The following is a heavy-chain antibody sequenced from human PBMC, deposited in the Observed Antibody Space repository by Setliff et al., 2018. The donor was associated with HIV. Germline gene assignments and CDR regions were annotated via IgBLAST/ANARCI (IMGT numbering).Heavy chain of an antibody. CDR3: ARARYIVIRGDAGMDV. D-gene: IGHD3-10*01. V-gene: IGHV4-61*01. CDR2: IYYSGST. CDR1: GGSVSSGSYY. Sequence: SETLSLTCTVSGGSVSSGSYYWSWIRQPPGKGLEWIGYIYYSGSTNYNPSLKSRVTMSLDTSKNQVSLKLSSVTASDTAVYYCARARYIVIRGDAGMDVWGPGTTVTVSS. J-gene: IGHJ6*02.